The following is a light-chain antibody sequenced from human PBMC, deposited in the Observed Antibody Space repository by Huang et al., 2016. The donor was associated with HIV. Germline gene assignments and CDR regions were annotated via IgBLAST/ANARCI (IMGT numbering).Light chain of an antibody. V-gene: IGKV3-11*01. Sequence: EIVLTQSPATLSLSPGERATLSRRASQSVSSYLAWYQQKPGQAPRLLIYDASNRATGIPDRFSGSGSGTDFTLTISSLEPEDFAVYYCQQRSNWPRTFGQGTKVEIK. CDR3: QQRSNWPRT. CDR2: DAS. J-gene: IGKJ1*01. CDR1: QSVSSY.